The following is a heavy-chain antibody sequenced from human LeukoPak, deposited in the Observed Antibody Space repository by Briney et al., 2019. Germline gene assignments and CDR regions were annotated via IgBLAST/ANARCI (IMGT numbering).Heavy chain of an antibody. D-gene: IGHD3-10*01. CDR3: ARDRDYYGSGSYYSY. Sequence: GGSLRLSCAASGFTFSSYWMHWVRQAPGKGLVWVSRINSDGSSTSYADSVKGRFTISRDNAKNSLYLQMNSLRAEDTAVYYCARDRDYYGSGSYYSYWGQGTLVTVSS. V-gene: IGHV3-74*01. CDR1: GFTFSSYW. J-gene: IGHJ4*02. CDR2: INSDGSST.